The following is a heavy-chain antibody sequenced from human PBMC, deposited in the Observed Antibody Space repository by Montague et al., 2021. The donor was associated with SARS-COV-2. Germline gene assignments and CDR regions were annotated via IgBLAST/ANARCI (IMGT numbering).Heavy chain of an antibody. CDR1: SGSISTYY. J-gene: IGHJ6*02. D-gene: IGHD3-10*01. Sequence: SETLSLTCTVSSGSISTYYWSWIRQPPRKGLEWMGYVYYSGSTNYNPSLKSRVTISVDTSKNQFSLKLRSVTAADTAVYYCASGADDYYYAMDVWGQGTTVTVPS. CDR2: VYYSGST. V-gene: IGHV4-59*01. CDR3: ASGADDYYYAMDV.